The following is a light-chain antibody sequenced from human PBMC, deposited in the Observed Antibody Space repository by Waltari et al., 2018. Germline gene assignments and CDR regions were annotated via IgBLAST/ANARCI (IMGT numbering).Light chain of an antibody. V-gene: IGKV3-20*01. CDR1: QSVSRSY. J-gene: IGKJ4*01. CDR3: QQYGSSPLT. CDR2: GAS. Sequence: EIVFTQAPGTLSLSPGERATLSCRARQSVSRSYLAWYQQKPGQAPRLLIYGASSRATGIPDRCSGSGSGTDFTLTISGLGPEDYAVYYCQQYGSSPLTFGGGTKVEIK.